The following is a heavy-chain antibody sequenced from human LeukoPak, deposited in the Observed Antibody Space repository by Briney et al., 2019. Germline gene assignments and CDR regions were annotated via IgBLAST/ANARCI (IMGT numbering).Heavy chain of an antibody. V-gene: IGHV3-11*06. CDR1: GFTFSDYY. CDR3: ARLREGTDHDY. D-gene: IGHD1-14*01. Sequence: PGGSLRLSCAASGFTFSDYYMSWIRRAPGKGLEWASKISTSSTYTKYADSVEGRFTVSRDNAKSSLYLQVNSLGAEDTAVYYCARLREGTDHDYWGQGTLVTVSS. CDR2: ISTSSTYT. J-gene: IGHJ4*02.